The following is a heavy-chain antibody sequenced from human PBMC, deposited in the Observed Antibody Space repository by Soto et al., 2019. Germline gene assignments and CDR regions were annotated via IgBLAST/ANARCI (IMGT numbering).Heavy chain of an antibody. CDR3: ARGIDDNDSFGMDI. CDR2: IKQDGSEK. J-gene: IGHJ6*02. V-gene: IGHV3-7*01. D-gene: IGHD1-1*01. CDR1: RFTFSSYW. Sequence: PGRSLRLSCAASRFTFSSYWMSWVRQAPGKGLGWVANIKQDGSEKFYVDSVKGRFTISREHAKNSLYLQMDSLRAEDTALYYCARGIDDNDSFGMDIWGQGTTVTVSS.